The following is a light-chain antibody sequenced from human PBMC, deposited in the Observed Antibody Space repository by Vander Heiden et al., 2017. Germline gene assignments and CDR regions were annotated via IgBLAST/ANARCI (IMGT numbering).Light chain of an antibody. V-gene: IGKV1-5*03. CDR1: QSISIW. J-gene: IGKJ2*01. CDR2: KAS. CDR3: QHYNNFPYT. Sequence: DIQMTQAPSTLCASAGDRVTITCRASQSISIWLAWYQQKPGQAPNLLIYKASNLETGVPSRFSGSGSGTDFTLTISSLQPEDVATYYCQHYNNFPYTFGQGTKLEIK.